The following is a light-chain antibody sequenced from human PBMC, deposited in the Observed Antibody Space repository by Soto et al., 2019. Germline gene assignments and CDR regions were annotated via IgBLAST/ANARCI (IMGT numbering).Light chain of an antibody. CDR2: EVS. V-gene: IGLV2-14*01. CDR1: SSDVGGYNY. Sequence: QSALTQPASVSGSPGQSITISCTGTSSDVGGYNYVSWYQQHPGKAPKLMIYEVSNRPSGVSNRFSGSKSGNTASLTISGLQAEDEADYYCSSYTRSSTLVFGGGTKLTGL. CDR3: SSYTRSSTLV. J-gene: IGLJ2*01.